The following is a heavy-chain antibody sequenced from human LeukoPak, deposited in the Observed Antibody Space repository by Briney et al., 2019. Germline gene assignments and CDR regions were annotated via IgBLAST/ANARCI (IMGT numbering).Heavy chain of an antibody. V-gene: IGHV4-30-4*01. CDR1: GGSISSGDYY. Sequence: PSQTLSLTCTVSGGSISSGDYYWSWIRQPPGKGLEWIGYIYYSGSTYYNPPLKSRVTISVDTSKNQFSPKLSSVTAADTAVYYCARAVGHDYVWGSYRVYFDYWGQGTLVTVSS. CDR3: ARAVGHDYVWGSYRVYFDY. CDR2: IYYSGST. D-gene: IGHD3-16*02. J-gene: IGHJ4*02.